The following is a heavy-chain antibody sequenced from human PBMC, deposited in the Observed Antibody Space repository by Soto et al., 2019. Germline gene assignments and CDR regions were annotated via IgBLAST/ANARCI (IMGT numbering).Heavy chain of an antibody. CDR1: AGSITTSY. CDR2: ISYRGST. D-gene: IGHD3-22*01. J-gene: IGHJ5*02. CDR3: ASSGIVGREVNTWFDP. Sequence: PSETLSLTCTVSAGSITTSYWGWIRQPLGKALEWIGYISYRGSTNYNPSLKSRLTISIDTSKSQISLKLTSMTTADTAVYYCASSGIVGREVNTWFDPWGQGXLVTVYS. V-gene: IGHV4-59*01.